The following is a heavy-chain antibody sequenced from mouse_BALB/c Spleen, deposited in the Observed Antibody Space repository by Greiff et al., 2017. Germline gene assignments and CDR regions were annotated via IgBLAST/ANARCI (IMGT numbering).Heavy chain of an antibody. CDR1: GFTFSSYT. D-gene: IGHD2-1*01. CDR3: TREVYYGNYFDY. CDR2: ISSGGSYT. J-gene: IGHJ2*01. V-gene: IGHV5-6-4*01. Sequence: DVMLVESGGGLVKPGGSLKLSCAASGFTFSSYTMSWVRQTPEKRLEWVATISSGGSYTYYPDSVKGRFTISRDNAKNTLYLQMSSLKSEDTAMYYCTREVYYGNYFDYWGQGTTLTVSS.